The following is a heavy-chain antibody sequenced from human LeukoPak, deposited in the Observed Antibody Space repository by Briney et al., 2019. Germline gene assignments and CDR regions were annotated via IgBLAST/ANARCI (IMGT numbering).Heavy chain of an antibody. D-gene: IGHD6-19*01. CDR3: ARGAVSSGWYSWFGP. V-gene: IGHV3-74*01. CDR1: GFTFSRYW. Sequence: GGSLRLSCAASGFTFSRYWMHWVRQAPGKGLVWVSYINSDGNNISYADSVRGRSTITRDNAKNTLYLQVNSLRAEDTAIYYRARGAVSSGWYSWFGPWGQGTLVTVSS. CDR2: INSDGNNI. J-gene: IGHJ5*02.